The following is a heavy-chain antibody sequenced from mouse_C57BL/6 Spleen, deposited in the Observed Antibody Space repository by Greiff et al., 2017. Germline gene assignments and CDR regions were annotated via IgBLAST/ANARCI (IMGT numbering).Heavy chain of an antibody. CDR2: IDPSDSYT. V-gene: IGHV1-69*01. CDR3: ARRGSSYWYFDV. CDR1: GYTFTSYW. Sequence: QVQLQQPGAELVMPGASVKLSCKASGYTFTSYWMHWVKQRPGQGLEWIGEIDPSDSYTNYHQKFKGKSTLTVDKSSSTAYMQLSSLTSEDSAVYYCARRGSSYWYFDVWGTGTTVTVAS. D-gene: IGHD1-1*01. J-gene: IGHJ1*03.